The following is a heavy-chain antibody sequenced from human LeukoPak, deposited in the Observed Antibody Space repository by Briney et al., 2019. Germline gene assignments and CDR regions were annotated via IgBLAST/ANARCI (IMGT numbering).Heavy chain of an antibody. Sequence: GGSLRLSCAASGFTFSSYWMSWARQAPGKGLEWVANIKQAGGEKYYVDSVKGRFTISRDNDKNSLFLQMTSLRAEDTAVYYCARVGGRYSPLGYWGQGTLVTVSS. V-gene: IGHV3-7*01. D-gene: IGHD3-16*02. CDR1: GFTFSSYW. J-gene: IGHJ4*02. CDR3: ARVGGRYSPLGY. CDR2: IKQAGGEK.